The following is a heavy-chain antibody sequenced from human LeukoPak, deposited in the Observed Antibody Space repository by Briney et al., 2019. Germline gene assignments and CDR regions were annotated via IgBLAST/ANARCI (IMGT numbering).Heavy chain of an antibody. Sequence: SETLSLTCTVSGGSINNSSCYWGWIRQPPGKGLEWIGNIYYSGSTYYNPSLKSRVTLSVDTSTNQFSLKLSSVTAADTAVYYCARQEEDTPTIAWSFVSVWGQGTLVTVSS. CDR2: IYYSGST. J-gene: IGHJ4*02. CDR3: ARQEEDTPTIAWSFVSV. V-gene: IGHV4-39*01. CDR1: GGSINNSSCY. D-gene: IGHD5-24*01.